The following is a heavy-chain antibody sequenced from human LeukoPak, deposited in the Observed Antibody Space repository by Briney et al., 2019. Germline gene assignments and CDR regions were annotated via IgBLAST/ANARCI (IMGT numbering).Heavy chain of an antibody. CDR3: ARARYYGSGINWFDP. CDR1: GGSFSGYY. CDR2: IYYSGST. J-gene: IGHJ5*02. Sequence: SETLSLTCAVYGGSFSGYYWSWIRQPPGKGLEWIGSIYYSGSTYYNPSLKSRVTISVDTSKNQFSLKLSSVTAADTAVYYCARARYYGSGINWFDPWGQGTLVTVSS. D-gene: IGHD3-10*01. V-gene: IGHV4-34*01.